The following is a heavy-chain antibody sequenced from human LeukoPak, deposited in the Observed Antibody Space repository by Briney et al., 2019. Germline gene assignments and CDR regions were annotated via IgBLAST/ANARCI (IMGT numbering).Heavy chain of an antibody. Sequence: PGGSLRLSCAASGFTVKDNFMSWVRQAPGKGLEWVSTISGDSTYYADSVKGRFTISRDNSENTLYLQMTSLRAEDTAVYYCAKGGNPEGLERQRLFDYWGQGTLVTVSS. CDR3: AKGGNPEGLERQRLFDY. J-gene: IGHJ4*02. V-gene: IGHV3-53*01. CDR2: ISGDST. CDR1: GFTVKDNF. D-gene: IGHD3/OR15-3a*01.